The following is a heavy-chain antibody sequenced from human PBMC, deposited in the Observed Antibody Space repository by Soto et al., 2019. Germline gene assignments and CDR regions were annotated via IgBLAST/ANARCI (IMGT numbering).Heavy chain of an antibody. J-gene: IGHJ6*02. D-gene: IGHD6-19*01. CDR2: IWYDGSNK. V-gene: IGHV3-33*01. CDR1: GFLFSSYG. Sequence: GGSLKLSCAASGFLFSSYGMNWVRQAPGKGLEWVAVIWYDGSNKYYVDSVKGRFTISRDNSKNTLYLQMNSLRAEDTAVYYCARLADSSGWGYDYYGMDVWGQGT. CDR3: ARLADSSGWGYDYYGMDV.